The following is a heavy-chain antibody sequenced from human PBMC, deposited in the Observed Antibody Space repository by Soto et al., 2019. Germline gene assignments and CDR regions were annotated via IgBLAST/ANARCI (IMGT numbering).Heavy chain of an antibody. CDR1: GFTFSTYG. CDR3: AKGGVPAAIYLFYYYVMDV. J-gene: IGHJ6*02. D-gene: IGHD2-2*01. CDR2: ISYDGTNK. Sequence: QPGGSLRLSCTASGFTFSTYGMHWVRQAPGKGLEWVAVISYDGTNKYYADSVKGRFTISRDNSKNTLYLQMNSLRAEDTAVYYCAKGGVPAAIYLFYYYVMDVWGQGTTVTVSS. V-gene: IGHV3-30*18.